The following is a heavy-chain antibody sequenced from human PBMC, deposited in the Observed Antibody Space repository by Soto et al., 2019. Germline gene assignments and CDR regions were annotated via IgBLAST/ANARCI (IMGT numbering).Heavy chain of an antibody. V-gene: IGHV5-51*01. CDR2: IYPGDSDT. Sequence: GESLKISCKGSGYTFTNYWIGWVRQMPGKGLEWMGIIYPGDSDTKYNPSFQGQVNISADKSITTTYLRWTSLKASDTAIYYCAASIFYYGMDVWGQGTTVTVSS. CDR1: GYTFTNYW. CDR3: AASIFYYGMDV. J-gene: IGHJ6*02.